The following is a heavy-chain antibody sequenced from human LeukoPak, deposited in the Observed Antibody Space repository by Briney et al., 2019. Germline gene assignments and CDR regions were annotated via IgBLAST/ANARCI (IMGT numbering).Heavy chain of an antibody. J-gene: IGHJ6*02. CDR1: GFTFSSYG. CDR3: ARAPYDLPRYGMDV. D-gene: IGHD3-3*01. V-gene: IGHV3-33*01. Sequence: GGSLRLSCAASGFTFSSYGMHWVRQAPGKGLEWVAVIWYDGSNKYYADSVKGRFTISRDNSKNTLYLQMNSLRAEDTAVYYCARAPYDLPRYGMDVWSQGTTVTVSS. CDR2: IWYDGSNK.